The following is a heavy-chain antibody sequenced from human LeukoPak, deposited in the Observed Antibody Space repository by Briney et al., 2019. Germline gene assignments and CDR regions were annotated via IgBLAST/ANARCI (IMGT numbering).Heavy chain of an antibody. CDR2: IYHSGST. CDR3: ARSRAGRDSSGYLPPGYYYYGMDV. D-gene: IGHD3-22*01. CDR1: GGSISSSNW. Sequence: TSETLSLTCAVSGGSISSSNWWSWVRQPPGKGLEWIGEIYHSGSTNYNPSLKSRVTISVDKSKNQFSLKLSSVTAADTAVYYCARSRAGRDSSGYLPPGYYYYGMDVWGQGTTVTVSS. V-gene: IGHV4-4*02. J-gene: IGHJ6*02.